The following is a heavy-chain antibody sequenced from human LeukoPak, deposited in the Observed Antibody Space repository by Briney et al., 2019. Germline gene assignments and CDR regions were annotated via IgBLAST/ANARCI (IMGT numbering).Heavy chain of an antibody. Sequence: PSETLSLTCTVSGASISGSGYYWGWIRQPPGKGLEWIGNIYDSGSTYYNASLQSRVTISIDTSKNRFSLRLSSVTAADTAMYYCAKSGGYGLIDYWGQGTLVTVSS. D-gene: IGHD1-26*01. CDR2: IYDSGST. CDR3: AKSGGYGLIDY. CDR1: GASISGSGYY. J-gene: IGHJ4*02. V-gene: IGHV4-39*01.